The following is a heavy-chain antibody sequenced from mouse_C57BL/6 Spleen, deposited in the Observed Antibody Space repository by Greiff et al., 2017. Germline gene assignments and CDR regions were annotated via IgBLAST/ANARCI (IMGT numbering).Heavy chain of an antibody. CDR2: INPSNGGT. CDR3: TREGDGYYAVFAY. D-gene: IGHD2-3*01. CDR1: GYTFTSYW. V-gene: IGHV1-53*01. Sequence: VQLQQSGTELVKPGASVKLSCKASGYTFTSYWMHWVKQRPGQGLEWIGNINPSNGGTNYNEKFKSKATLTVDKSSRTAYMQLSSLTSEDSAVYYCTREGDGYYAVFAYWGQGTLVTVSA. J-gene: IGHJ3*01.